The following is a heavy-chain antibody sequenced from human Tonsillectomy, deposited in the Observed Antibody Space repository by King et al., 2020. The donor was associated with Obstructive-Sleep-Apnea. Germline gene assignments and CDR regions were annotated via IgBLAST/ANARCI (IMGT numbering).Heavy chain of an antibody. J-gene: IGHJ4*02. CDR1: GFTFSSYG. CDR3: AKDRFNDNGDYWFGYYFDY. D-gene: IGHD4-17*01. CDR2: ISYDGSNK. Sequence: VQLVESGGGVVQPGRSLRLSCAASGFTFSSYGMHWVRQAPGKGLEWVAVISYDGSNKYYADSVKGRFTISRDNSKNTLYLQMNSLRAEDTAVYYCAKDRFNDNGDYWFGYYFDYWGQGTLVTVSS. V-gene: IGHV3-30*18.